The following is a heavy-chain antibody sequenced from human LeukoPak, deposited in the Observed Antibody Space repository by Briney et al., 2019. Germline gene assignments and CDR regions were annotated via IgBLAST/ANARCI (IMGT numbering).Heavy chain of an antibody. CDR2: ISGSGGST. D-gene: IGHD6-13*01. CDR1: GFTFSSYA. J-gene: IGHJ5*02. Sequence: GRSLRLSCAVSGFTFSSYAMSWVRQAPGKGLEWVSAISGSGGSTYYADSVKGRFTISRDNSKNTLYLQMNSRRAEDTALYYCAKGPSSSWFNWFDPWGQGTLVTVSS. CDR3: AKGPSSSWFNWFDP. V-gene: IGHV3-23*01.